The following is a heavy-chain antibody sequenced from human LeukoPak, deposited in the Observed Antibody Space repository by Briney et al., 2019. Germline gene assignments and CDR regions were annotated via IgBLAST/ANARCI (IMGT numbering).Heavy chain of an antibody. CDR3: ARFPHYDFWSGSLATYGMDV. V-gene: IGHV4-34*01. D-gene: IGHD3-3*01. J-gene: IGHJ6*02. Sequence: SETLSLTCAVYGGSFSGYYWSWIRQPPGKGLEWIGEINHSGSTNYNPSLKSRVTISVDTSKNQFSLKLSSVTAADTAAYYCARFPHYDFWSGSLATYGMDVWGQGTTVTVSS. CDR1: GGSFSGYY. CDR2: INHSGST.